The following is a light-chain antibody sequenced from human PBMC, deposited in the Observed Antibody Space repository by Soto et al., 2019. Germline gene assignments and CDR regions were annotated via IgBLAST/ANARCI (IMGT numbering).Light chain of an antibody. CDR1: SSNIGAGYD. V-gene: IGLV1-40*01. CDR2: GNS. J-gene: IGLJ2*01. Sequence: QYVLTQPPSVSGAPGQRVTISCTGSSSNIGAGYDVHWYQQLPGTAPKLLIYGNSNRPSGVPDRFSGSKSGTSASLAITGLQAEDEADYSCQSYDSSLSAVVFGGGTKLTVL. CDR3: QSYDSSLSAVV.